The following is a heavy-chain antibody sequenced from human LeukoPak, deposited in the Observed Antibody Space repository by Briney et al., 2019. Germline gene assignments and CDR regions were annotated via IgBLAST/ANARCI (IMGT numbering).Heavy chain of an antibody. CDR1: GFTFSSYS. V-gene: IGHV3-48*02. CDR3: ARDLDIAVAGTNNWFDP. D-gene: IGHD6-19*01. J-gene: IGHJ5*02. Sequence: PGGSLRLSCAASGFTFSSYSMNWVRQAPGKGLEWVPYISSSSSTIYYADSVKGRFTISRDNAKNSLYLQMNSLRDEDTAVYYCARDLDIAVAGTNNWFDPWGQGTLVTVSS. CDR2: ISSSSSTI.